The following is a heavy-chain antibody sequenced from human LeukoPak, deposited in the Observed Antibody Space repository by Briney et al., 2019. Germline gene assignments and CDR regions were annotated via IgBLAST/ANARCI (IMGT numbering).Heavy chain of an antibody. CDR2: IYSGGST. CDR3: ARSWYNWNYVGAFDI. J-gene: IGHJ3*02. V-gene: IGHV3-66*01. CDR1: GFTVSSNY. Sequence: GGSLRLSCAASGFTVSSNYMSWVRQAPGKGLEWVSVIYSGGSTYYADSVKGRFTISRDNSKNTLYLQMSSLRAEDTAVYYCARSWYNWNYVGAFDIWGQGTMVTVSS. D-gene: IGHD1-7*01.